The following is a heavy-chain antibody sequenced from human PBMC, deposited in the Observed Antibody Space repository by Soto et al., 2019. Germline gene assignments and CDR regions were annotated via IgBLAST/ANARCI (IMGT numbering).Heavy chain of an antibody. CDR1: GGTFSSYT. D-gene: IGHD5-12*01. CDR3: ARGNHRWLQLWYFDL. Sequence: QVQLVQSGAEVKKPGSSVTVSCKASGGTFSSYTISWVRQAPGQGLEWMGGIIPIVGTANYAQKFQGRVTITADESPSTAYMELSSLRSEDTAVYYCARGNHRWLQLWYFDLWGRGTLVTVSS. J-gene: IGHJ2*01. CDR2: IIPIVGTA. V-gene: IGHV1-69*12.